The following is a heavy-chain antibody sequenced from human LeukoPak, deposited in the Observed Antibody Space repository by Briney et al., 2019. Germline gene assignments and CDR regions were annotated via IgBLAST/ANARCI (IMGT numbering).Heavy chain of an antibody. D-gene: IGHD6-13*01. Sequence: GRSLTLSCAASGFAFNDFAMYWVRQAPGKGLDWVALIRRDGSNKYYADSVKGRFTISRDYSKNTLYLQMNSLRAEDTAVYYCAKPLGATRIAAAGTPSNFQHWGQGTLVTVSS. J-gene: IGHJ1*01. CDR1: GFAFNDFA. CDR3: AKPLGATRIAAAGTPSNFQH. CDR2: IRRDGSNK. V-gene: IGHV3-30*02.